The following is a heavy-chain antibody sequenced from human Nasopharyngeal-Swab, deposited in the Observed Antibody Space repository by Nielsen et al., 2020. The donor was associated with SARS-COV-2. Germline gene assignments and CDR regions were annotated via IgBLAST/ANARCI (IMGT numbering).Heavy chain of an antibody. V-gene: IGHV3-30*18. J-gene: IGHJ6*02. Sequence: GESLKISCAASGFTFSSYAMTWVRQAPGKGLEWVAVVSYDGNDKDYADSVKGRFTISRDNSKNTLYLQMNSLRAEDTAVYYCAKDHLDSSGYYYFYYYYGMDVWGQGTTVTVSS. CDR3: AKDHLDSSGYYYFYYYYGMDV. D-gene: IGHD3-22*01. CDR2: VSYDGNDK. CDR1: GFTFSSYA.